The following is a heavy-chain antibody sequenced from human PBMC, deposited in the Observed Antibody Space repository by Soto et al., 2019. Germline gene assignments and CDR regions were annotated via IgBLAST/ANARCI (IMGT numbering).Heavy chain of an antibody. Sequence: GGSLRLSCTASGFTFGDYAMSWVRQAPGKGLEWVGFIRSKAYGGTTEYAASVKGRFTISRDDSKSIAYLQMNSLKTEDTAVYSCTRDIVVVVAATPYYYGMDVWGQGTTVTVSS. CDR3: TRDIVVVVAATPYYYGMDV. V-gene: IGHV3-49*04. D-gene: IGHD2-15*01. CDR1: GFTFGDYA. CDR2: IRSKAYGGTT. J-gene: IGHJ6*02.